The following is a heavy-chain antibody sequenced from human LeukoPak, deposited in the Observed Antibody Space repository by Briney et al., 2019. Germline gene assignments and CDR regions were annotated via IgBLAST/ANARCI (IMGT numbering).Heavy chain of an antibody. J-gene: IGHJ6*02. Sequence: GGSLRLSCAASGFTFSSYDIHWVRQATGKGLEWVSAIGTAGDTYYPGSVKGRFTISRENAKNSLYLQMNSLRAGDTAVYYCARDLNYYGMDVWGQGTTVTVSS. V-gene: IGHV3-13*01. CDR3: ARDLNYYGMDV. CDR2: IGTAGDT. CDR1: GFTFSSYD.